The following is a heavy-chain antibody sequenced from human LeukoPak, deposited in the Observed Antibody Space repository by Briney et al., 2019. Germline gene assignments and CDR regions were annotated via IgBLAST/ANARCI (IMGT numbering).Heavy chain of an antibody. Sequence: ASVKVSCKASGYTFTGYYMHWVRQAPGQGLEWMGIINPSGGSTSYAQKFQGRVTMTRDTSTSTVYMELSSLRSEDTAVYYCARAWNDGYPGDYWGQGTLVTVSS. CDR1: GYTFTGYY. V-gene: IGHV1-46*01. J-gene: IGHJ4*02. D-gene: IGHD1-1*01. CDR2: INPSGGST. CDR3: ARAWNDGYPGDY.